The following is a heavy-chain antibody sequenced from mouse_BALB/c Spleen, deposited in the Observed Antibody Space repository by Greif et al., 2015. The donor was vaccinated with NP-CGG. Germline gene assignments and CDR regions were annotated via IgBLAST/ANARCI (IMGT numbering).Heavy chain of an antibody. J-gene: IGHJ4*01. D-gene: IGHD1-1*01. CDR3: ALLLLAMYY. CDR1: GFNIKDTY. V-gene: IGHV14-3*02. Sequence: LVESGAELVKPGASVKLSCTASGFNIKDTYMHWVKQRPEQGLEWIGRIDPANGNTKYDPKFQGKATITADTSSNTAYLQLSSLTSEDTAVYYCALLLLAMYYWGQGTSVTVSS. CDR2: IDPANGNT.